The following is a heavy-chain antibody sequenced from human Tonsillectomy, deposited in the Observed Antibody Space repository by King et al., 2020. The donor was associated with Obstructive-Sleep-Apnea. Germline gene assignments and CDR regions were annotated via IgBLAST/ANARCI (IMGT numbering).Heavy chain of an antibody. CDR3: ARSGIAAAGSFDY. Sequence: VQLVESGGGLVQPGGSLRLSCAASGFTFSSYTMNWVRQAPGKGLEWVSYISSSSSTIYYADSVKGRFTISRDNAKNSLYLQMNSLGAEDTAVYYCARSGIAAAGSFDYWGQGTLVTVSS. V-gene: IGHV3-48*04. J-gene: IGHJ4*02. D-gene: IGHD6-13*01. CDR1: GFTFSSYT. CDR2: ISSSSSTI.